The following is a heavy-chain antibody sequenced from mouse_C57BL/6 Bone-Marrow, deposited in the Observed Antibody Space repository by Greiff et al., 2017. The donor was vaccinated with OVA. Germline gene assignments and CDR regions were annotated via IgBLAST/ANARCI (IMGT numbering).Heavy chain of an antibody. J-gene: IGHJ3*01. CDR3: ARREVTAPFAY. CDR1: GYTFTSYW. CDR2: IHPNSGST. Sequence: VKLMESGAELVKPGASVKLSCKASGYTFTSYWMHWVKQRPGQGLEWIGMIHPNSGSTNYNEKFKSKATLTVDKSSSTAYMQLSSLTSEDSAVYYCARREVTAPFAYWGQGTLVTVSA. V-gene: IGHV1-64*01. D-gene: IGHD2-2*01.